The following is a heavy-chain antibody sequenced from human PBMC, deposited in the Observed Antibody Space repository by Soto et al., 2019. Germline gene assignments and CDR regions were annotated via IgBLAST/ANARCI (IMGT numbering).Heavy chain of an antibody. CDR1: GYTFTNFD. CDR2: MNPSNGST. CDR3: ARGSFHDDVWGRYLLNWFAP. Sequence: QVLLVQSGAEVKKPGASVKVSCKASGYTFTNFDLTWVRQAAGQGLEWMGWMNPSNGSTVYAQRFQGRVTMTRDTSLSTADVELSSLTSEETAVYYCARGSFHDDVWGRYLLNWFAPWGQGTLVTVSS. D-gene: IGHD3-16*01. V-gene: IGHV1-8*01. J-gene: IGHJ5*02.